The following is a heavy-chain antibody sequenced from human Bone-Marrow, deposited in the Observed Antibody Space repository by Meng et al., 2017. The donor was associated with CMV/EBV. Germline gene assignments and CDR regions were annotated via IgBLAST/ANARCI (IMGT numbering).Heavy chain of an antibody. CDR3: ARDLRFSAWELRWFDP. V-gene: IGHV3-21*01. J-gene: IGHJ5*02. CDR2: ISSSSSYI. D-gene: IGHD1-26*01. Sequence: GGSLRLSCAASGFTFSSYSMNWVRQAPGKGLEWVSSISSSSSYIYYADSVKGRFTISRDNAKNSLYLQMNSLRAEDTAVYYCARDLRFSAWELRWFDPWGQGTLVTVSS. CDR1: GFTFSSYS.